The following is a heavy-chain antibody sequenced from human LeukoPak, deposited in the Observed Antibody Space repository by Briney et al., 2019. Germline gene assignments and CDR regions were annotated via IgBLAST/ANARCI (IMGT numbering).Heavy chain of an antibody. J-gene: IGHJ4*02. CDR1: GYSFTGYY. Sequence: ASVKVSCKASGYSFTGYYMHWVRQAPGQGLEWVGWIGPNRGGTSYAKKFQGRVTMTRDTSFSSAYMELSRLRSDDTAVYYCAKGGYCGYTDFDYWGQGTLVTVTS. CDR3: AKGGYCGYTDFDY. D-gene: IGHD5-12*01. CDR2: IGPNRGGT. V-gene: IGHV1-2*02.